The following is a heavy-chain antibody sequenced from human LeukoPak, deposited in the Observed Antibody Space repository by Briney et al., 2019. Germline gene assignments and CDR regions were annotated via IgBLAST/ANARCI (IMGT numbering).Heavy chain of an antibody. CDR2: IKGTGLTT. CDR3: ARAGELRYMDV. CDR1: GFTFSSYA. D-gene: IGHD3-16*01. Sequence: GGSLRLSCAASGFTFSSYAMSWVRQAPGKGLEWVSTIKGTGLTTYYADSVKGRFTISRDNAKNTVFLQMGSLRADDTAMYYCARAGELRYMDVWGKGTAVTVSS. J-gene: IGHJ6*03. V-gene: IGHV3-23*01.